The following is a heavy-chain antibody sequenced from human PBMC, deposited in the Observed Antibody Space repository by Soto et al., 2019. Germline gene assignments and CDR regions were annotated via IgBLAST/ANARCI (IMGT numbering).Heavy chain of an antibody. D-gene: IGHD3-22*01. CDR1: GFTFSSYA. CDR2: ISGSGGST. J-gene: IGHJ5*02. V-gene: IGHV3-23*01. CDR3: AKENWIYYDSSGYPDP. Sequence: GSLRLSCAASGFTFSSYAMSWVRQAPGKGLEWVSAISGSGGSTYYADSVKGRFTISRDNSKNTLYLQMNRLRAEDAAVYYCAKENWIYYDSSGYPDPWGQGTLVTVSS.